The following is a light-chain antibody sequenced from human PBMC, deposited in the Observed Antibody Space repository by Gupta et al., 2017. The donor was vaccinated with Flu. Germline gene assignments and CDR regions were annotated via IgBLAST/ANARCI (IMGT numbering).Light chain of an antibody. V-gene: IGLV2-8*01. CDR2: EVS. CDR3: SSNAGNNNWV. J-gene: IGLJ3*02. Sequence: ATISGAATSSDVGCYKFVYWYQQHPGEVHKLMIYEVSKRSAVVSGRFSGSKSGNTSSLTVSVLQAEDEADYYSSSNAGNNNWVFGGGTKVTVL. CDR1: SSDVGCYKF.